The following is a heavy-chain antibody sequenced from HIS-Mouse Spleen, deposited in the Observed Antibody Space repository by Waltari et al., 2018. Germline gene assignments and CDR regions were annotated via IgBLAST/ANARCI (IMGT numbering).Heavy chain of an antibody. CDR2: IYYSGST. Sequence: QLQLQESGPGLVKPSETLSLTCTVSGGSISSSSYYWGWIRQPPWKGLEWIGVIYYSGSTYYNPSLKSRVTISVDTSKNQFSLKLSSVTAADTAVYYCARDRELYFDYWGQGTLVTVSS. D-gene: IGHD1-26*01. V-gene: IGHV4-39*07. CDR1: GGSISSSSYY. CDR3: ARDRELYFDY. J-gene: IGHJ4*02.